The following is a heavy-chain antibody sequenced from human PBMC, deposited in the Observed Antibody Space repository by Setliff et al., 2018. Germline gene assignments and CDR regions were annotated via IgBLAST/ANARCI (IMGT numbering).Heavy chain of an antibody. CDR2: VYYSGDT. V-gene: IGHV4-39*07. CDR3: ARGGTFRYFDF. Sequence: PSETLSLTCTVSDGSLSTYYWDWIRQPPGKGLEWIGRVYYSGDTYYIPSLLSRVTISVDTSKNQFSLKLRSVTAADTAVYYCARGGTFRYFDFWGQGAPVTVSS. D-gene: IGHD5-12*01. CDR1: DGSLSTYY. J-gene: IGHJ4*02.